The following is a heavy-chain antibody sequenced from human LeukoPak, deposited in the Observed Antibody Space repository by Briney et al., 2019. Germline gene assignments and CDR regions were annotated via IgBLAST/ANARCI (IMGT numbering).Heavy chain of an antibody. CDR1: GYTFTGYY. J-gene: IGHJ4*02. D-gene: IGHD2-2*01. CDR3: ARALYHTFDY. V-gene: IGHV1-18*04. Sequence: ASVKVSCKASGYTFTGYYMHWVRQAPGQGLEWMGWISADNGNTNYVQKFQGRVTMTTDTSTSTAYMELRSLRSDDTAVYYCARALYHTFDYWGQGTLVTVSS. CDR2: ISADNGNT.